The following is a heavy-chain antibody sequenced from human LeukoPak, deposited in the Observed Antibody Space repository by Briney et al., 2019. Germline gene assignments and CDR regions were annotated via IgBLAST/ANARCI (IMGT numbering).Heavy chain of an antibody. CDR2: IYTSGST. CDR3: ARDRGITGTAFDY. D-gene: IGHD1-20*01. Sequence: SETLSLTCTVSGGSISSYYWSWIRQSAGKGLEWIGRIYTSGSTNYNPSLKSRVTMSVDTSKNQFPLKLSSVTAADTAVYYCARDRGITGTAFDYWGQGALVTVSS. V-gene: IGHV4-4*07. J-gene: IGHJ4*02. CDR1: GGSISSYY.